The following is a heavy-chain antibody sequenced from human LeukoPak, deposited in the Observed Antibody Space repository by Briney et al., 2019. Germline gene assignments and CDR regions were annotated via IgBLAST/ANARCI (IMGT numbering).Heavy chain of an antibody. CDR1: GGSISSGDYS. Sequence: SETLSLTCAVSGGSISSGDYSWSWIRQPPGKGLEWIGYIYHSGSTYYNPSLKSRVTISVDRSKNQFSLKLSSVTAADTAVYYCASSETYYDILTGSNYYYGMDVWGQGTTVTVSS. V-gene: IGHV4-30-2*01. CDR3: ASSETYYDILTGSNYYYGMDV. D-gene: IGHD3-9*01. J-gene: IGHJ6*02. CDR2: IYHSGST.